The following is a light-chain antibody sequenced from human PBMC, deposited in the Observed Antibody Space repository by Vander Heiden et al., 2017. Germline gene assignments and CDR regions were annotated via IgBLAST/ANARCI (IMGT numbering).Light chain of an antibody. CDR3: MQALQTPWT. J-gene: IGKJ1*01. CDR2: LGS. CDR1: QSLLHSNGYNY. V-gene: IGKV2-28*01. Sequence: DIVLTQSPLSLPVTPGEPASISCRSSQSLLHSNGYNYLDWYLQKPGQSPQLRIDLGSNRASGGPDRFSGSGSGTDFTLKISRVEAEDVGVYYCMQALQTPWTFGQGTKVEIK.